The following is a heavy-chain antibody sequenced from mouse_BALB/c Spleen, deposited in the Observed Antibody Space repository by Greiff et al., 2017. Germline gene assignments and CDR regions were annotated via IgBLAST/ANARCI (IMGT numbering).Heavy chain of an antibody. CDR1: GFAFSSYD. CDR3: ARHKAGTVDY. CDR2: ISSGGGST. J-gene: IGHJ2*01. Sequence: EVQRVESGGGLVKPGGSLKLSCAASGFAFSSYDMSWVRQTPEKRLEWVAYISSGGGSTYYPDTVKGRFTISRDNAKNTLYLQMSSLKSEDTAMYYCARHKAGTVDYWGQGTTLTVSS. D-gene: IGHD4-1*01. V-gene: IGHV5-12-1*01.